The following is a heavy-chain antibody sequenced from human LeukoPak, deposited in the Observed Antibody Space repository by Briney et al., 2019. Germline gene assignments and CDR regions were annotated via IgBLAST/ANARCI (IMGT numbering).Heavy chain of an antibody. J-gene: IGHJ6*03. Sequence: GASVKVSCKASGYTFTSYDINWVRQATGQGLEWMGWMNPNSGNTGYAQKFQGRVTMTRNTSISTACMELSSLRSENTAVYYCARVAVAGTTGEYYYYYYMDVWGKGTTVTVSS. V-gene: IGHV1-8*01. CDR3: ARVAVAGTTGEYYYYYYMDV. D-gene: IGHD6-19*01. CDR2: MNPNSGNT. CDR1: GYTFTSYD.